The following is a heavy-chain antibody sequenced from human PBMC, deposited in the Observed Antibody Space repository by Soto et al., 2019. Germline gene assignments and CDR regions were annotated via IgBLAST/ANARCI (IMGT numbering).Heavy chain of an antibody. Sequence: QVQLVQSGAEVKRTGASLKVSCKAFGYTFYDYYVHWVRQAPGQGLEWMACVNPNTGVTNFSQRFQGRVTLIRDPSINTVYMELTSLTSGDTAVYYCARSSGSLGWFDPWGQGTLVTVSS. D-gene: IGHD2-15*01. CDR3: ARSSGSLGWFDP. CDR2: VNPNTGVT. V-gene: IGHV1-2*02. J-gene: IGHJ5*02. CDR1: GYTFYDYY.